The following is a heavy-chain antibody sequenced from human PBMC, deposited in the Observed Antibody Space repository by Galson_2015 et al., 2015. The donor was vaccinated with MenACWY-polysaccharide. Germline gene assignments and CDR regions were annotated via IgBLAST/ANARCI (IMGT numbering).Heavy chain of an antibody. CDR1: GVRLGAWY. V-gene: IGHV3-11*04. D-gene: IGHD3-10*01. CDR2: ISNTGDSI. Sequence: ALRLSGAAAGVRLGAWYIGGVRQAPGAGVEWVSYISNTGDSISDADSEKGRFNISRDNSKNTLYFQMNSLRPEDTAVYYCARHAWLGDWGQGTLVTVSA. J-gene: IGHJ4*02. CDR3: ARHAWLGD.